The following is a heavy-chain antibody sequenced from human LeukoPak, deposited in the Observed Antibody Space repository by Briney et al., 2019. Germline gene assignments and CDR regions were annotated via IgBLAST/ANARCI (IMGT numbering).Heavy chain of an antibody. V-gene: IGHV3-30*04. D-gene: IGHD3-22*01. CDR3: AREDYYDSSGYYFSGYFDY. J-gene: IGHJ4*02. CDR2: ISYDGSNK. CDR1: GFTFSSYA. Sequence: GRSLRLSCAASGFTFSSYAMHWVRQAPGKGLEWVAVISYDGSNKYYADSVKGRFTISRDNSKNTLYLQMNSLRAEDTAVYYCAREDYYDSSGYYFSGYFDYWGQGTLVTVSS.